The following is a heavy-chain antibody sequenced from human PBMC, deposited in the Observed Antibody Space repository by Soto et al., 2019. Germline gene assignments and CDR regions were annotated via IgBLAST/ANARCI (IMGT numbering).Heavy chain of an antibody. CDR3: AKCGASNTCIPTGFDP. V-gene: IGHV1-69*13. CDR2: IIPIFGTA. D-gene: IGHD2-15*01. CDR1: GGTFSSYA. J-gene: IGHJ5*02. Sequence: ASVKVSCKASGGTFSSYAISWVRQAPGQGLEWMGGIIPIFGTANYAQKFQGRVTITADESTSTAYMELNSLRAEDTAMYYCAKCGASNTCIPTGFDPWGPGTLVTVSS.